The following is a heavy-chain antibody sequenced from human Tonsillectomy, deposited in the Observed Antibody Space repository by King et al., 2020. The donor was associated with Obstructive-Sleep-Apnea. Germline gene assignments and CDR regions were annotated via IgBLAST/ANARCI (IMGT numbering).Heavy chain of an antibody. CDR1: GFTFSRYA. CDR3: ATKGIVAAGTFDY. V-gene: IGHV3-30*04. CDR2: KSNDGSYK. Sequence: VQLVESGGGVVQPGRSLRLSCAASGFTFSRYAMHWVRRPPGKGLEWVAVKSNDGSYKYYADFVKGRFTISRDNSKNTLFLQMNSLRAEDTAVYYCATKGIVAAGTFDYWVQGTLVTVSS. J-gene: IGHJ4*02. D-gene: IGHD6-13*01.